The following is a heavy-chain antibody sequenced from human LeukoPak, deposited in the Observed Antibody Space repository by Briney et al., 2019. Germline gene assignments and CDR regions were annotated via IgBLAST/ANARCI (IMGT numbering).Heavy chain of an antibody. CDR3: ARGSGRNYYDSTSLFYLLDY. D-gene: IGHD3-22*01. CDR1: GFTFSSYA. J-gene: IGHJ4*02. CDR2: ISYDGSNK. Sequence: PGGSLRLSCAASGFTFSSYAMHWVRQAPGKGLEWVAVISYDGSNKYYADSVKGRFTISRDNSKNTLYLQMNSLRAKDTAVYYCARGSGRNYYDSTSLFYLLDYWGQGTLVTVSS. V-gene: IGHV3-30-3*01.